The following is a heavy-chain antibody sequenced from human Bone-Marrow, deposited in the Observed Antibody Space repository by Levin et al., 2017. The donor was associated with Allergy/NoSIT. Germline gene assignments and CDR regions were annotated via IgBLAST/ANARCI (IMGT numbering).Heavy chain of an antibody. V-gene: IGHV3-48*01. CDR3: ARDFGVQYGTDWFAVGLNY. Sequence: GGSLRLSCTASRLSFSDYSMNWVRRAPGKGLEWVSYISARSDVIVYGDSVKGRFTISRDNAKNSLYLQMNSLRVEDSAVYYCARDFGVQYGTDWFAVGLNYWGQGTLVTVSS. D-gene: IGHD3-9*01. CDR2: ISARSDVI. J-gene: IGHJ4*02. CDR1: RLSFSDYS.